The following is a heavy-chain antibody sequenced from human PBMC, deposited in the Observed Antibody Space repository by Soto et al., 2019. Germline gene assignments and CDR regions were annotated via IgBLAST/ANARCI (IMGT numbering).Heavy chain of an antibody. CDR3: AKAGATGHCADGVCTDSTDY. Sequence: VRLEQSGGGVVQPGRSLSLSCTGSGFTFGNYGFHWVRQAPGKGLEWVGIVSYDGDHQFYADSVRGQITIFRDNSNKGVFLQLSNPTRGDTAVYFCAKAGATGHCADGVCTDSTDYGGPGTLVTASP. D-gene: IGHD2-8*01. J-gene: IGHJ4*02. CDR2: VSYDGDHQ. CDR1: GFTFGNYG. V-gene: IGHV3-30*18.